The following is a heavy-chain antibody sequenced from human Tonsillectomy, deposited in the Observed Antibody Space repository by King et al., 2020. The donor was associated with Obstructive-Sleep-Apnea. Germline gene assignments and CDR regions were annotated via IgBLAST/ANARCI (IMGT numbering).Heavy chain of an antibody. J-gene: IGHJ4*02. CDR3: ASPTFQLYGSGTYPLDH. Sequence: VQLVESEGGVVQPGRSLRLSCAASGFTFNTYAMLWVRQAPGKGLEWVAVISSDGNNKYYADSVKGRFPISRDNSKNTLFLQMNSLRPEDTAVYYCASPTFQLYGSGTYPLDHWGQGTLVTVSS. D-gene: IGHD3-10*01. CDR2: ISSDGNNK. V-gene: IGHV3-30-3*01. CDR1: GFTFNTYA.